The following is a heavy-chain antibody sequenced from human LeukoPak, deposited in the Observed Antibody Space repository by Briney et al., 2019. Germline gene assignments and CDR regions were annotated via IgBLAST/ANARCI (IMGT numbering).Heavy chain of an antibody. V-gene: IGHV1-46*01. Sequence: ASVKVYCKASGYTFTSYYMHWVRQATGQGLEWMGIINPSGGSTSYAQKFQGRVTMTRDTSTSTVYMELSSLRSEDTAVYYCARVIGSDYDILTGYYGPFDYWGQGTLVTVSS. CDR2: INPSGGST. D-gene: IGHD3-9*01. CDR3: ARVIGSDYDILTGYYGPFDY. CDR1: GYTFTSYY. J-gene: IGHJ4*02.